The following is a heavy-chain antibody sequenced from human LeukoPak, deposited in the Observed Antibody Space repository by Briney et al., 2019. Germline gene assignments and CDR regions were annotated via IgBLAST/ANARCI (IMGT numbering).Heavy chain of an antibody. D-gene: IGHD3-16*01. CDR2: ISYDETNK. J-gene: IGHJ4*02. CDR1: GFTFSSYW. Sequence: GGSLRLSCAASGFTFSSYWMSWVRQAPGKGLEWVTFISYDETNKFYTDSVKGRFTISRDNSKNTLYLQMNSLRAEDTAVYYCARDYSGSYDSRQIDYWGQGTLVTVSS. CDR3: ARDYSGSYDSRQIDY. V-gene: IGHV3-30*03.